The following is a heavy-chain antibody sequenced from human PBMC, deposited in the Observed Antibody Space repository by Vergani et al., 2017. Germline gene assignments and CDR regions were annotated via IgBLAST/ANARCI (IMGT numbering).Heavy chain of an antibody. J-gene: IGHJ6*03. CDR1: GYTFTSYA. CDR3: ARDQVYYYDSSGYPTCYYYMDV. D-gene: IGHD3-22*01. V-gene: IGHV7-4-1*02. CDR2: INTNTGNP. Sequence: QVQLVQSGSELKKPGASVKVSCKASGYTFTSYAMNWVRQAPGQGLEWMGWINTNTGNPTYAQVFTGRFVFSLDTSVSTAYLQISSLKAEDTAVYYCARDQVYYYDSSGYPTCYYYMDVWGKGTTVTVSS.